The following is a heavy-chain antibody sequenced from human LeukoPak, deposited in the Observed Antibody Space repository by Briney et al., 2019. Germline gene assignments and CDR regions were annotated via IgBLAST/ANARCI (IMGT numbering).Heavy chain of an antibody. CDR1: GGTFSSYA. D-gene: IGHD2-15*01. Sequence: SVRVSCKASGGTFSSYAISWVRQAPGQGLEWKGGIIPIFGTANYAQKFQGRVTITADESTSTAYMELSSLRSEDTAVYYCARGEYCSGGSCYWDYYYMDVWGKGTTVTVSS. CDR2: IIPIFGTA. CDR3: ARGEYCSGGSCYWDYYYMDV. J-gene: IGHJ6*03. V-gene: IGHV1-69*13.